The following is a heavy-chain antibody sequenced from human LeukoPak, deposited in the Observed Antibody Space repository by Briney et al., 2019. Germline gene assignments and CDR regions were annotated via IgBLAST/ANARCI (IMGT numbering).Heavy chain of an antibody. Sequence: GRSLRLSCAASGFTFSSYGMHWVRQAPGKGLEWVAVISYDGSNKYYADSVKGRFTISRDNSKNTLYLQINSLRAEDTAIYYCAKDFSFIAAATFDYWGQGTLVTVSS. CDR1: GFTFSSYG. J-gene: IGHJ4*02. D-gene: IGHD6-13*01. CDR3: AKDFSFIAAATFDY. V-gene: IGHV3-30*18. CDR2: ISYDGSNK.